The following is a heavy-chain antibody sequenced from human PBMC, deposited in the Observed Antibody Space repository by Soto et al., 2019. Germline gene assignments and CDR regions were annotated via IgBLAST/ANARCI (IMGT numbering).Heavy chain of an antibody. Sequence: GGSLRLSCAASGFTFSSYAMSWVRQAPGKGLEWVSDVSGRGGNTNYADSVKGRFTISRDNSKNTLYLQMDSQRAEDTAVYYCAIDRHYYGSGSYQNYCDNRGKGSLVTVAS. D-gene: IGHD3-10*01. J-gene: IGHJ4*02. CDR2: VSGRGGNT. V-gene: IGHV3-23*01. CDR1: GFTFSSYA. CDR3: AIDRHYYGSGSYQNYCDN.